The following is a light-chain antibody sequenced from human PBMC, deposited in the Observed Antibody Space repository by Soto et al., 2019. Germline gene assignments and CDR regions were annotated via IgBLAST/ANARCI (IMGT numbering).Light chain of an antibody. CDR3: QQYASAPFS. V-gene: IGKV3-15*01. J-gene: IGKJ3*01. Sequence: IVMTQSPATLSVSPGERATLSCRASQTLINKLAWFQQEPGQAPRLLIYDASTRATGVPARFSGSGSGTEFTLTISSLQSEDFAVYYCQQYASAPFSLGPGTKVDIK. CDR1: QTLINK. CDR2: DAS.